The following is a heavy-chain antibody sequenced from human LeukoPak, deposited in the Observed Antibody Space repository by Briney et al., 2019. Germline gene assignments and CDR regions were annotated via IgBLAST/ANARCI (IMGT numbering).Heavy chain of an antibody. CDR2: IYSGGST. V-gene: IGHV3-53*01. CDR3: ARSANSWSGYYFYYYYGMDV. Sequence: GGSLRLSCAASGFTVSSNYMSWVRQAPGKGLEWVSVIYSGGSTYYADSVKGRFTISRDNSKNTLYLQMNSLRAEDTAVYYCARSANSWSGYYFYYYYGMDVWGQGTTVTVSS. CDR1: GFTVSSNY. J-gene: IGHJ6*02. D-gene: IGHD3-3*01.